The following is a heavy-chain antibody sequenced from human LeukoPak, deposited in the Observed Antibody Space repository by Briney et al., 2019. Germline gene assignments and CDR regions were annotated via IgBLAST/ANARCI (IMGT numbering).Heavy chain of an antibody. Sequence: GGSLRLSCAASGFTFSSYSMNWVRQAPGKGLEWVSYISSSSSTIYYADSVKGRFTISRDNAKNSLYLQMNSLRAEDTAVYYCARSKDYYDSSGYFSGWAFDIWGQGTMVTVSS. D-gene: IGHD3-22*01. V-gene: IGHV3-48*01. CDR1: GFTFSSYS. CDR2: ISSSSSTI. CDR3: ARSKDYYDSSGYFSGWAFDI. J-gene: IGHJ3*02.